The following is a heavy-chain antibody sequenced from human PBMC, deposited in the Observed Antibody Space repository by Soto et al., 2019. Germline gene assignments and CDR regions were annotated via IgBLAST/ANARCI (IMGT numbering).Heavy chain of an antibody. J-gene: IGHJ3*02. CDR3: ARDLLYSSRSTVRFDI. D-gene: IGHD6-13*01. CDR1: GYTFTNYG. CDR2: INTYNGHT. Sequence: QVQLVQSGTEVKKPGASVKVSCKASGYTFTNYGISWVRQAPGQGLEWLAWINTYNGHTNYAQKLQGRVTLTTDTSTSTAYMELRSLRSGDTAVYYCARDLLYSSRSTVRFDIWGQGTMVTVSS. V-gene: IGHV1-18*01.